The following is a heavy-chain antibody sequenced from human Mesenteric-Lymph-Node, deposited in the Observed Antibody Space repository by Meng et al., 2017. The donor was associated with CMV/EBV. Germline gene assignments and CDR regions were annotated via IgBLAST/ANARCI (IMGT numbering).Heavy chain of an antibody. CDR3: ARAGSVLRGVPIPCYYGLDV. D-gene: IGHD3-10*01. CDR2: ISTVSSTT. Sequence: GGSLRLPCAASGFSLSNYIMNWVRQAPGKGLDGVSYISTVSSTTYYADSVRGRFTISRDNAKNSLFFQMNSLRTEDTDVYFCARAGSVLRGVPIPCYYGLDVWGQGTTVTVSS. CDR1: GFSLSNYI. J-gene: IGHJ6*02. V-gene: IGHV3-48*04.